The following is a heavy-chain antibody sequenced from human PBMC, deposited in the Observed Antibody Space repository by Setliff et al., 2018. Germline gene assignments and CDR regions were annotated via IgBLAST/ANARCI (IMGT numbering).Heavy chain of an antibody. Sequence: SETLSLTCSVSGGAVSGDYWTWIRQPPGEGLEYIGYINYSGSTYYNPSLKSRVTISVDTSKNQFSLKLSSVTAADTAVYYCAREGPVTSYWFDPWGQGTLVTVSS. CDR2: INYSGST. CDR3: AREGPVTSYWFDP. D-gene: IGHD4-17*01. V-gene: IGHV4-59*02. CDR1: GGAVSGDY. J-gene: IGHJ5*02.